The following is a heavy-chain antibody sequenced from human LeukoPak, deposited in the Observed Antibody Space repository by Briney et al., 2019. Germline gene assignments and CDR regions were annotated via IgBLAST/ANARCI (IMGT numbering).Heavy chain of an antibody. V-gene: IGHV3-66*01. CDR3: ARDRGGDGINYYFDY. CDR2: INSGGDT. J-gene: IGHJ4*02. CDR1: GFTVSSNY. D-gene: IGHD5-24*01. Sequence: GGSLRLSCAASGFTVSSNYMSWVRQAPGKGLEWVSLINSGGDTYYADSVKGRFTISRDNSKNTLYLQVNSLRAEDTAVYYCARDRGGDGINYYFDYWGQGTLVTVSS.